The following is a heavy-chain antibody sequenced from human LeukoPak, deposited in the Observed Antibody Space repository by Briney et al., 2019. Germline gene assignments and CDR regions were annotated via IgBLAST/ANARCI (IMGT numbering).Heavy chain of an antibody. CDR1: GGSFSGYY. V-gene: IGHV4-34*01. Sequence: SETLSLTCAVYGGSFSGYYWSWIRQPPGKGLEWIGEINHSGSANYNPSLKSRATISVDTSKNQFSLKLSSVTAADTAVYYCARGPMDVWGQGTTVTVSS. J-gene: IGHJ6*02. CDR2: INHSGSA. CDR3: ARGPMDV.